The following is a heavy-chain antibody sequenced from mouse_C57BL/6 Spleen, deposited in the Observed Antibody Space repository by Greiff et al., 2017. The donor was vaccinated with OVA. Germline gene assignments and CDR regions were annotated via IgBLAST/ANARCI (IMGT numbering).Heavy chain of an antibody. CDR3: ASPIYYYGSSPHYYAMDY. CDR1: GFNIKNTY. V-gene: IGHV14-3*01. D-gene: IGHD1-1*01. CDR2: IDPANGNT. J-gene: IGHJ4*01. Sequence: VQLQQSVAELVRPGASVKLSCTASGFNIKNTYMHWVKQRPEQGLEWIGRIDPANGNTKYAPKFQGKATITADTSSNTAYQQLSSLTSEDTAIYYWASPIYYYGSSPHYYAMDYWGQGTSVTVSS.